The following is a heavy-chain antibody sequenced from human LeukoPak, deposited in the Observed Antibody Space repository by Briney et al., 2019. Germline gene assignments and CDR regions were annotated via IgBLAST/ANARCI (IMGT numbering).Heavy chain of an antibody. Sequence: PSETLSLTCTVSGGSLSSYYWSWIRQPPGKGLEWIGYIYYSGSTNYNPSLKSRVTISVDTSKNQFSLKLSSVTAADTAVYYCARLRDTGYSSGWYPNWFDAWGQGTLVTVSS. CDR1: GGSLSSYY. J-gene: IGHJ5*02. V-gene: IGHV4-59*08. CDR2: IYYSGST. D-gene: IGHD6-19*01. CDR3: ARLRDTGYSSGWYPNWFDA.